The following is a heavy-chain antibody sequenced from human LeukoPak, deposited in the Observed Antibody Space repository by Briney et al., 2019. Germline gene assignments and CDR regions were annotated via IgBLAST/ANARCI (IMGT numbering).Heavy chain of an antibody. CDR2: INHSGST. CDR1: GGSFSGYY. V-gene: IGHV4-34*01. Sequence: SETLSLTCAVYGGSFSGYYWSWIRQPPGKGLEWIGEINHSGSTNYNPSLKSRVTISVDTSKNQFSLKLSSVTAADTAVYYCARDPGSYTFDYWGQGTLVTVSS. J-gene: IGHJ4*02. CDR3: ARDPGSYTFDY. D-gene: IGHD2-15*01.